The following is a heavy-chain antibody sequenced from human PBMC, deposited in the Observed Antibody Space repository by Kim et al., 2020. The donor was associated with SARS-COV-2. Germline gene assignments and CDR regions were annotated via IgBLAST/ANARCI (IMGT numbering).Heavy chain of an antibody. J-gene: IGHJ4*02. CDR2: IYDSGST. CDR3: ARDTFPTYGGNAYFDY. V-gene: IGHV4-59*13. CDR1: GGSISSYY. D-gene: IGHD4-17*01. Sequence: SETLSLTCTVSGGSISSYYWSWIRQPPGKGLEWIGYIYDSGSTNYNPSLKSRVTISVDTSKNQFSLKLSSVTAADTAVYYCARDTFPTYGGNAYFDYWGQGTLVTVSS.